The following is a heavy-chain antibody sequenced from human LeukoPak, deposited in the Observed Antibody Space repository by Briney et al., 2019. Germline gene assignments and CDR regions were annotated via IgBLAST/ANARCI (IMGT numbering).Heavy chain of an antibody. V-gene: IGHV1-69*04. CDR1: GGTFSSYA. D-gene: IGHD5-24*01. Sequence: ASVKVSCKASGGTFSSYAISWVRQAPGQGLEWMGRIIPILGIANYAQKFQGRVTITADKSTSTAYMELSSLRSEDTAVYYCARERGYNRQHFDYWGQGTLVTVSS. CDR2: IIPILGIA. J-gene: IGHJ4*02. CDR3: ARERGYNRQHFDY.